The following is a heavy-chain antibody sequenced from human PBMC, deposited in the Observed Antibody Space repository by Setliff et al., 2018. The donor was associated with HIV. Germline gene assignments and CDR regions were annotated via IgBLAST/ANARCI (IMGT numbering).Heavy chain of an antibody. CDR1: GGTFSSYA. J-gene: IGHJ3*02. Sequence: SVKVSCKASGGTFSSYAISWVRQAPGQGLEWMGGIIAIFGTANYAQKFQGRVTITTDESTSTAYMELNSLRSDDTAIYYCARSDCSSVRCYLGHAFEIWGQGTMVT. CDR3: ARSDCSSVRCYLGHAFEI. CDR2: IIAIFGTA. D-gene: IGHD2-15*01. V-gene: IGHV1-69*05.